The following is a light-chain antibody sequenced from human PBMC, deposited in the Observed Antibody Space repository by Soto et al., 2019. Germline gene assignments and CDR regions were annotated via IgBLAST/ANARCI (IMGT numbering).Light chain of an antibody. V-gene: IGKV3-15*01. Sequence: IVLSQSPATLSVSPGERATLSCRASQSIYSNLAWYQQKPGQAPRLLIYGASTRASGLPARFSGSGSGTEFTLTISSLQSEDFAVYYCQQYNNRLWTFGQGTKVDIK. J-gene: IGKJ1*01. CDR2: GAS. CDR1: QSIYSN. CDR3: QQYNNRLWT.